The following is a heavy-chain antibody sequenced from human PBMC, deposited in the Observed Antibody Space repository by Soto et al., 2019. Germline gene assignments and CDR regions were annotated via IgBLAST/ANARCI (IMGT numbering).Heavy chain of an antibody. J-gene: IGHJ3*01. Sequence: SETLSLTCAVSGGSVSNSKWWSWVRQPPGKGLEWIGEIYHIGSTHYNPSLKSRVTISVDKSKNQFSLRLSSVTAADTAVYFCARGGDSFDVWGQGTMVT. CDR3: ARGGDSFDV. D-gene: IGHD2-21*01. CDR1: GGSVSNSKW. CDR2: IYHIGST. V-gene: IGHV4-4*02.